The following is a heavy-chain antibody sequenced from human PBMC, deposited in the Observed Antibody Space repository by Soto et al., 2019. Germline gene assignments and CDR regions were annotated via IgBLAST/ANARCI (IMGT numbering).Heavy chain of an antibody. J-gene: IGHJ5*01. Sequence: QITLKESGPTLVKPTQTLTLTCTISGFSLSSDGVGVGWIREPPGKALEWLAFIYWDDDYRYSPSLQSRLNITNDSSNNQVLLIVTNVDPVDSATYFCARRSTYSRSWSSGWFDSWGQRILVTVSS. CDR3: ARRSTYSRSWSSGWFDS. V-gene: IGHV2-5*02. CDR2: IYWDDDY. CDR1: GFSLSSDGVG. D-gene: IGHD3-10*01.